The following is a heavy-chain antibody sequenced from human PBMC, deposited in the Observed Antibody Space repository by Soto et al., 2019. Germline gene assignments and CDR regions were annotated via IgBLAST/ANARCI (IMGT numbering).Heavy chain of an antibody. CDR2: IKQDGSEK. CDR3: ASREG. V-gene: IGHV3-7*05. Sequence: GGSLRLSCAASGFTFSNYWLSWVRQAPGKGVEWVANIKQDGSEKYYVDSVKGRFTISRDNTKNSLYLQMNSLRVEDTAVYYCASREGWGQGTTVTVSS. J-gene: IGHJ6*02. CDR1: GFTFSNYW.